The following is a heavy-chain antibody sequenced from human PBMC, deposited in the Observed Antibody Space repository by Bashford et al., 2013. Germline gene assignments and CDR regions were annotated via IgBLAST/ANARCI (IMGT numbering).Heavy chain of an antibody. Sequence: GGSLRLSCAASGFTFSSYAMHWVRQAPGKGLEWVAVISYDGSNKYYADSVKGRFTISRDNSKNTLYLQMNSLRAEDTAVYYCARDRLWFGELLPRYGMDVWGQGTTVTVSS. CDR1: GFTFSSYA. D-gene: IGHD3-10*01. CDR3: ARDRLWFGELLPRYGMDV. J-gene: IGHJ6*02. CDR2: ISYDGSNK. V-gene: IGHV3-30-3*01.